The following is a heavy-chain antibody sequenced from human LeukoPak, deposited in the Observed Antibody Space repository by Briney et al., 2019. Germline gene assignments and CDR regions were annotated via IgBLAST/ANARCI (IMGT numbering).Heavy chain of an antibody. Sequence: ASVKVSCKASGGTFSSYAISWVRQAPGQGLEWMGGIIPIFGTANYAQKFQGRVTITADKSTSTAYMELSSLRSEDTAVYYCASVDTAMVKDAYFDYWGQGTLVTVSS. CDR3: ASVDTAMVKDAYFDY. D-gene: IGHD5-18*01. V-gene: IGHV1-69*06. CDR2: IIPIFGTA. J-gene: IGHJ4*02. CDR1: GGTFSSYA.